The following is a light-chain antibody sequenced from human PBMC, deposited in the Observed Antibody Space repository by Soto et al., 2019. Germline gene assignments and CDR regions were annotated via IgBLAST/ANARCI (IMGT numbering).Light chain of an antibody. CDR3: CSYAGDITLV. J-gene: IGLJ2*01. CDR1: SSDVGSYNL. CDR2: EGS. Sequence: QSVLTQPASVSGSPGQSITISCTGTSSDVGSYNLVSWYQQHPGKAPKLMIYEGSKRPSGVSYRFSGSKSANTASLTISGLQAEDEADYYCCSYAGDITLVFGGGTKLTVL. V-gene: IGLV2-23*01.